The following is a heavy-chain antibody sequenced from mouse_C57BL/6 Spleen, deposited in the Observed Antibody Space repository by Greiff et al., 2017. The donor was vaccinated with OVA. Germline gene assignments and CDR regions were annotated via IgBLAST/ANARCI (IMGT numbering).Heavy chain of an antibody. CDR2: ISSGGDYI. Sequence: EVKLVESGEGLVKPGGSLKLSCAASGFTFSSYAMSWVRQTPEKRLEWVAYISSGGDYIYYADTVKGRFTISRDNARNTLYLQMSSLKSEDTAMYYCTRSDLGRDDMDYWGQGTSVTVSS. CDR3: TRSDLGRDDMDY. D-gene: IGHD4-1*01. CDR1: GFTFSSYA. V-gene: IGHV5-9-1*02. J-gene: IGHJ4*01.